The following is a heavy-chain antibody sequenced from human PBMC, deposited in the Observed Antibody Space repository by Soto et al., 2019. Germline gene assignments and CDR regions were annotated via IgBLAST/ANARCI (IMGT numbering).Heavy chain of an antibody. D-gene: IGHD6-13*01. CDR2: INPNSGGT. J-gene: IGHJ6*02. Sequence: ASVKISCKASGYTFTGYYMRWELQAPGQGLDWMGWINPNSGGTNYAQKFQGRVTMTRDTSISTAYMELSRLRSDDTAVYYCASGYSSSWYGVPGNYYGMDVWGQGTTVTVSS. CDR1: GYTFTGYY. CDR3: ASGYSSSWYGVPGNYYGMDV. V-gene: IGHV1-2*02.